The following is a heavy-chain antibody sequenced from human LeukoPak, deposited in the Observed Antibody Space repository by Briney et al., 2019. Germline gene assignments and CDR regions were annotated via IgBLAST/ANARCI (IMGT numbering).Heavy chain of an antibody. CDR1: GFTFDEYG. D-gene: IGHD6-19*01. J-gene: IGHJ4*02. Sequence: GGSLRLSCAASGFTFDEYGMYWVRQAPGKGLEWVSLIRGDGGSTFYADSVKGRFTISRDNSKNSLYLQMNRLRTEDTALYYCAKDQWQAGGFDYWGQGTLVTVSS. CDR2: IRGDGGST. V-gene: IGHV3-43*02. CDR3: AKDQWQAGGFDY.